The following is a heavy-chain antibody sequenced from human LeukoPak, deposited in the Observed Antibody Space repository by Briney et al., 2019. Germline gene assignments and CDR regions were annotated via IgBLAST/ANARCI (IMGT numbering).Heavy chain of an antibody. J-gene: IGHJ4*02. Sequence: PGGSLRLSCAASGFTFSSYSMNWVRQAPGKGLEWVSYISSSTIYYADSVKGRFTISRDNAKNSLYLQMNSLRAEDTAVYYCARDRPDFWSGYYTGVSYWGQGTLVTVSS. CDR1: GFTFSSYS. D-gene: IGHD3-3*01. CDR2: ISSSTI. CDR3: ARDRPDFWSGYYTGVSY. V-gene: IGHV3-48*01.